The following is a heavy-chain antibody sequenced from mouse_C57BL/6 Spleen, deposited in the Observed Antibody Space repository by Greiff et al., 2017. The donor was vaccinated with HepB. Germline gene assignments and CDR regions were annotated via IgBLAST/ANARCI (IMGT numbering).Heavy chain of an antibody. V-gene: IGHV3-6*01. Sequence: VQLQQSGPGLVKPSQSLSLTCSVTGYSITSGYYWNWIRQFPGNKLEWMGYISYDGSNNYNPSLKNRISITRDTSKNQFFLKLNSVTTEDTATYYCAREGITTDYWGQGTTLTVSS. J-gene: IGHJ2*01. CDR3: AREGITTDY. CDR2: ISYDGSN. D-gene: IGHD1-1*01. CDR1: GYSITSGYY.